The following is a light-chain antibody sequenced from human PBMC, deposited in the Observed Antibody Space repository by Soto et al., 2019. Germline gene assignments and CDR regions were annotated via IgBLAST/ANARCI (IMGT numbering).Light chain of an antibody. Sequence: EIVMTQSPATLSVSPGERSTVSCRASQRISSNLAWYQHKPGRAPRLLIYGASTRATGIPARFSGSGSGTVFTLTIRSLEPEDFAVYYCQEGTYWPAFGGGTKVDI. CDR2: GAS. CDR3: QEGTYWPA. J-gene: IGKJ4*01. V-gene: IGKV3-15*01. CDR1: QRISSN.